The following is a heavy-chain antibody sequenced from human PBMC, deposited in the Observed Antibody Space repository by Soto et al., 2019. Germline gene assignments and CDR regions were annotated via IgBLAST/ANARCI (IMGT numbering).Heavy chain of an antibody. CDR1: GFTFSSYG. D-gene: IGHD6-19*01. Sequence: QVQLVESGGGVVLPGRSLRLSCAASGFTFSSYGMHWVRQAPGKGLEWVAVIWYDGSNEKFADSVKGRFTISRDNSKNTVYLQMIGLRAEDTAVYSCARGGAVAGPDYWGQGTLVTVSS. V-gene: IGHV3-33*01. CDR2: IWYDGSNE. J-gene: IGHJ4*02. CDR3: ARGGAVAGPDY.